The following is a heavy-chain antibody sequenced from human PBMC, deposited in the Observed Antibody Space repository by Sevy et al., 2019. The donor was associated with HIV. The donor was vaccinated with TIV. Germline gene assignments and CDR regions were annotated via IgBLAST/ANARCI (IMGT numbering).Heavy chain of an antibody. D-gene: IGHD2-21*02. Sequence: ASVKVSCKVSGYTLTELSMHWVRQAPGKGLEWKGGFDPEDGETIYAQKFQGRVTMTEDTSTDKAYMELSSPRSEDTAVYYCANQAGDYVTDCCVSRAFDIWRQGTMVTVSS. V-gene: IGHV1-24*01. J-gene: IGHJ3*02. CDR2: FDPEDGET. CDR1: GYTLTELS. CDR3: ANQAGDYVTDCCVSRAFDI.